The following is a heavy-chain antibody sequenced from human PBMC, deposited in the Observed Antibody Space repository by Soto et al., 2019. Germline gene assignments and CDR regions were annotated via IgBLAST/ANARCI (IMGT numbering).Heavy chain of an antibody. CDR1: GGSISSYY. Sequence: QVQLQESGPGLVKPSETLSLTCTVSGGSISSYYWSWIRQPPGEGLAWIAYIYYSGSTNYNPSLKSRVNISVDTSKNQFSLKLSSVTAADTAVYYCARLGWLHLDPPYYYGMDVWGQGTTVTVSS. J-gene: IGHJ6*02. CDR3: ARLGWLHLDPPYYYGMDV. CDR2: IYYSGST. D-gene: IGHD5-12*01. V-gene: IGHV4-59*08.